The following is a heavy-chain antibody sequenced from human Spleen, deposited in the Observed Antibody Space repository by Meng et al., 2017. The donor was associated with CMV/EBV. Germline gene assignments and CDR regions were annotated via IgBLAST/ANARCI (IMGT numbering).Heavy chain of an antibody. CDR3: ARRDYSDYHFDY. CDR2: IYPGDSDG. J-gene: IGHJ4*02. CDR1: GYSFPQSW. D-gene: IGHD4-11*01. Sequence: CKGSGYSFPQSWLGWVRQMPGKGLEWMGIIYPGDSDGRYSPSFQGQVTISADKSISTTYLQWSSLKASDTAMYYCARRDYSDYHFDYWGQGTLVTVSS. V-gene: IGHV5-51*01.